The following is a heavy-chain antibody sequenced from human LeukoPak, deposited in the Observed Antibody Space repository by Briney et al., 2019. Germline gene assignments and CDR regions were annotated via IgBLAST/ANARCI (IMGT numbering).Heavy chain of an antibody. D-gene: IGHD3-10*01. J-gene: IGHJ5*02. CDR1: GYTLTELS. V-gene: IGHV1-24*01. CDR2: FDPEDGET. CDR3: AKGLLWFGELPQSLSWFDP. Sequence: ASVKVSCKVSGYTLTELSMHWVRQAPGKGLEWMGGFDPEDGETIYAQKFRGRVTMTEDTSTDTAYMELSSLRAEDTAVYYCAKGLLWFGELPQSLSWFDPWGQGTLVTVSS.